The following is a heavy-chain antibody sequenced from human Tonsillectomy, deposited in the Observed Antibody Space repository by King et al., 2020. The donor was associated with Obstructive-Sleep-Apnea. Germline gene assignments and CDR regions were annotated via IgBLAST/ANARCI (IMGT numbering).Heavy chain of an antibody. Sequence: VQLVESGGGLVKPGGSLRLSCAASGFTFSDCYMSWIRQAPGKGLEWVSYISSSGSYTNYADSVKGRFTISRDNAKNSLYLRMNSLRAEDTAVYYCARDPPSPGGAVYWYFDLWGRGTLVTVSS. CDR3: ARDPPSPGGAVYWYFDL. CDR2: ISSSGSYT. D-gene: IGHD1-26*01. CDR1: GFTFSDCY. J-gene: IGHJ2*01. V-gene: IGHV3-11*06.